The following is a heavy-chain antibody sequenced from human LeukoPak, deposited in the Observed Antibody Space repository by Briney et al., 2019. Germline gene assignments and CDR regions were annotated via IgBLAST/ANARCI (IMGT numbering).Heavy chain of an antibody. CDR1: GFTFSSYG. Sequence: GGSLKLSCAASGFTFSSYGMHWVRQAPGKGLEWVAFIRYDGSNKNYVDSVKGRFTISRDNSKNTLYLQMNSLRAEDTAVYYCAKSVPAIRGEIDYWGQGTLVTVSS. CDR2: IRYDGSNK. J-gene: IGHJ4*02. V-gene: IGHV3-30*02. D-gene: IGHD3-10*01. CDR3: AKSVPAIRGEIDY.